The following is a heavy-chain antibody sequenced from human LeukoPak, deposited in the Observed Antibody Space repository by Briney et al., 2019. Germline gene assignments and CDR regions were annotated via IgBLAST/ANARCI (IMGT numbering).Heavy chain of an antibody. J-gene: IGHJ4*02. CDR2: ISGSGGST. D-gene: IGHD4-17*01. CDR3: ASPFPHDYGDYDLNY. CDR1: GFTFSSYA. V-gene: IGHV3-23*01. Sequence: GGSLRLSCAASGFTFSSYAMSWVRQAPGKGLEWVSAISGSGGSTYYADSVKGRFTISRDNSKNTLYLQMNSLRAEDAAVYYCASPFPHDYGDYDLNYWGQGTLVTVSS.